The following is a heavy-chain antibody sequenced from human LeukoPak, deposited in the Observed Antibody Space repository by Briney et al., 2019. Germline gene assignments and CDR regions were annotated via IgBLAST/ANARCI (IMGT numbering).Heavy chain of an antibody. CDR2: ISGTSTAI. V-gene: IGHV3-48*02. CDR3: ARGGGRSYSDAFDI. D-gene: IGHD1-26*01. CDR1: GFTFSSYA. J-gene: IGHJ3*02. Sequence: GGSLRLSCAASGFTFSSYAMSWVRQAPGKGLEWVSFISGTSTAIIYADSVKGRFTISRDIGRKSLYLQMNSLSDEDTAVYYCARGGGRSYSDAFDIWGQGTVVTVSS.